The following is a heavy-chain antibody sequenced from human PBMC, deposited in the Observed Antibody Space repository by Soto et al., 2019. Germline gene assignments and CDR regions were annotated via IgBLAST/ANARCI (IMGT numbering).Heavy chain of an antibody. V-gene: IGHV3-23*01. CDR1: GFTFSSYA. CDR3: AKFSRDCSGGRCYDYYGMDV. D-gene: IGHD2-15*01. Sequence: PGGSLRLSCAASGFTFSSYAMSWVRQAPGKGLEWVSAISGSTGTTYYADSVKGRFTISRDNSKNTLYLQMNSLRAEDTAVYYCAKFSRDCSGGRCYDYYGMDVWGQGTTVTVSS. CDR2: ISGSTGTT. J-gene: IGHJ6*02.